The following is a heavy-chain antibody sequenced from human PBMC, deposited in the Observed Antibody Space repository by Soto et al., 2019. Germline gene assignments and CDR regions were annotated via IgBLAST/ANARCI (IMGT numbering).Heavy chain of an antibody. J-gene: IGHJ6*02. CDR2: IIPIFGTA. CDR3: IMIVVVTTQNYGMDV. D-gene: IGHD3-22*01. Sequence: GASVKVSCKASGGTFSSYAISWVRQAPGQGLEWMGGIIPIFGTANYAQKLQGRVTITADESTSTAYMELSSLRSEDTAVYYCIMIVVVTTQNYGMDVWGQGTTVTVSS. V-gene: IGHV1-69*13. CDR1: GGTFSSYA.